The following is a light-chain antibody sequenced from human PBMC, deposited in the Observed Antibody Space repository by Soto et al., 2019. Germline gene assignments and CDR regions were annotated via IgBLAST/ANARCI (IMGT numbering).Light chain of an antibody. J-gene: IGKJ4*01. V-gene: IGKV1-33*01. Sequence: DIQMTQSPSSLSASVGDRVTIACQASHNIYKYLIWYHQKPGKGPKLLIFDASKLERGVPSRFSGSGSRTHFSLSINNLQPEDVGTYFWQHYDNLPLSFRGATKADI. CDR2: DAS. CDR1: HNIYKY. CDR3: QHYDNLPLS.